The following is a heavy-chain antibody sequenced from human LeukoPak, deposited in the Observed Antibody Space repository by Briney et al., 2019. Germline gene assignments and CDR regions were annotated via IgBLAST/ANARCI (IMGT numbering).Heavy chain of an antibody. D-gene: IGHD6-13*01. CDR2: IYPGDSDT. CDR1: GYSFTSYW. V-gene: IGHV5-51*01. J-gene: IGHJ6*03. CDR3: ARHIAAAGTYYYYYYMDV. Sequence: ESLKISCKGSGYSFTSYWIGWVRQMPGKGLEWMGIIYPGDSDTRYRPSFQGQVTISADKSISTAYLQWSSLKASDTAMYYCARHIAAAGTYYYYYYMDVWGKGTTVTVSS.